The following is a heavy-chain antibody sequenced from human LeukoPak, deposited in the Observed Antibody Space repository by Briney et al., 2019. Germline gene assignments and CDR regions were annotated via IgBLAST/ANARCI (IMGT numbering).Heavy chain of an antibody. CDR1: GYTFTSYD. D-gene: IGHD3-22*01. V-gene: IGHV1-8*01. CDR3: ARGPWYYDSSGYYPFDY. Sequence: ASVKVPCKASGYTFTSYDINWVRQATGQGLEWMGWMNPNSGNTGYAQKFQGRVTMTRNTSISTAYMELSSLRSEDTAVYYCARGPWYYDSSGYYPFDYWGQGTLVTVSS. CDR2: MNPNSGNT. J-gene: IGHJ4*02.